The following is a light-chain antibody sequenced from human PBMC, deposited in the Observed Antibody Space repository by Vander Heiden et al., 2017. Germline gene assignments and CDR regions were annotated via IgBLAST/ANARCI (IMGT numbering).Light chain of an antibody. CDR2: GNS. V-gene: IGLV1-40*01. J-gene: IGLJ2*01. CDR1: SANIGAGYD. CDR3: QSYDSSLSAVV. Sequence: QSVLPPPPSLSGAPGQRVTISCTGSSANIGAGYDVHWYQQLPGTAPKLLIYGNSNRPSGVPDRFSGSKSGTSASLAITGLQAEDEADYYCQSYDSSLSAVVFGGGTKLTVL.